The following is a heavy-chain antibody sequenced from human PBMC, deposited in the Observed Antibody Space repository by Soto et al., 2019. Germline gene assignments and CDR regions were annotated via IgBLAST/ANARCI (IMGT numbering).Heavy chain of an antibody. Sequence: ASVKVSCKAPRGTFSTFAFHWVRQAPGQGLESMGEIIPLCGKANYAQKFQGRVTFSADRSTTTVFMEVNRLRSDDTAVYYCKTYSGNTASFQHWGQGTLVTVSS. CDR3: KTYSGNTASFQH. V-gene: IGHV1-69*06. CDR1: RGTFSTFA. J-gene: IGHJ1*01. CDR2: IIPLCGKA. D-gene: IGHD1-26*01.